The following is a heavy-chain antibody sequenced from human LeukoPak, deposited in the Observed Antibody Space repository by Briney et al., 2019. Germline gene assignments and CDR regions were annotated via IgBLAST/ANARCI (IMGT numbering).Heavy chain of an antibody. CDR1: GFKFSDSW. V-gene: IGHV3-7*01. CDR3: ATYDNWVAGDV. D-gene: IGHD1-20*01. CDR2: IKKDGSEE. J-gene: IGHJ6*02. Sequence: PGGSLRLPCAASGFKFSDSWLSGAPQAPGKGPGWVAKIKKDGSEEHYLASVKGRFTVSRDNARNSLFLQMNGLRVEDTAVYYCATYDNWVAGDVWGQGTTVSVSS.